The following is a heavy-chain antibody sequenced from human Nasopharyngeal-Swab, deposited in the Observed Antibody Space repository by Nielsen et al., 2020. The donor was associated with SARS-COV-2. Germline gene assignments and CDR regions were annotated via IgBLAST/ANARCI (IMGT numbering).Heavy chain of an antibody. D-gene: IGHD2-2*01. CDR3: ARVHLVIVPATFDY. J-gene: IGHJ4*02. CDR2: IKYDGSEK. CDR1: GFIFDNYW. V-gene: IGHV3-7*01. Sequence: GESLKIYCVASGFIFDNYWMSWVRQAPGKGLEWVANIKYDGSEKYYVDSVRGRFTISRDNAKNTVYLQMNSLRAEDTAVYYCARVHLVIVPATFDYWGQGTLVTVSS.